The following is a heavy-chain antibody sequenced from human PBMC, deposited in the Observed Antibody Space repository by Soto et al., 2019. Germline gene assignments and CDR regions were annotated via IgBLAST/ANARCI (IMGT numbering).Heavy chain of an antibody. CDR2: ISGSGGSI. CDR1: GFTFSTYA. J-gene: IGHJ6*02. D-gene: IGHD1-1*01. CDR3: VKGYWKGDV. V-gene: IGHV3-23*01. Sequence: EVQLLESGGGLVQPGGYRRISCAASGFTFSTYAMNWVRQAPGNGLEWVSAISGSGGSIHYADSVKGRFTISRDNSKNTLYLQMNSLRDEDTAVYHCVKGYWKGDVWGQGTTVTVSS.